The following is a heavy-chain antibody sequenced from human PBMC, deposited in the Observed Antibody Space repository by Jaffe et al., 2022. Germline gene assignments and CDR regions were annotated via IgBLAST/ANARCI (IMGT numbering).Heavy chain of an antibody. CDR1: GGSISSGSYY. Sequence: QVQLQESGPGLVKPSQTLSLTCTVSGGSISSGSYYWSWIRQPAGKGLEWIGRIYTSGSTNYNPSLKSRVTISVDTSKNQFSLKLSSVTAADTAVYYCARKGTFNDYGEQTYGDWFDPWGQGTLVTVSS. V-gene: IGHV4-61*02. CDR3: ARKGTFNDYGEQTYGDWFDP. J-gene: IGHJ5*02. D-gene: IGHD4-17*01. CDR2: IYTSGST.